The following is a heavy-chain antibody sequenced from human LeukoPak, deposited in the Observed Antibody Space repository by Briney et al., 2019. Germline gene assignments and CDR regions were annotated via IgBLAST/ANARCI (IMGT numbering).Heavy chain of an antibody. V-gene: IGHV4-4*09. Sequence: SETLSLTCTVSGGSISSYYWSWIRQPPGKGLEWIGYIYTSGSTNYNPSLKSRVTISVDTSKNQFSLKLSSVTAADTAVYYCARAGQDIVVVPAARVYYYYMDVWGEGTTVTVSS. CDR2: IYTSGST. CDR3: ARAGQDIVVVPAARVYYYYMDV. D-gene: IGHD2-2*01. J-gene: IGHJ6*03. CDR1: GGSISSYY.